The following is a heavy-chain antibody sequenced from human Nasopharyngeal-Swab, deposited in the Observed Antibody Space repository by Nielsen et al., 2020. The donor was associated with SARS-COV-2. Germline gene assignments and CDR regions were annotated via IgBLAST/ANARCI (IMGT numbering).Heavy chain of an antibody. CDR3: ARGLVDVNMMLVVIGFSYWLDS. V-gene: IGHV4-34*01. CDR1: GGSFSDYY. D-gene: IGHD3-22*01. J-gene: IGHJ5*01. Sequence: SETLSLTCAVYGGSFSDYYWTWIRQTPGKALEWFGEINHRGTTTYNPSLKSPVSISSDTSKNQFSLNLTSVTAADTAVYYCARGLVDVNMMLVVIGFSYWLDSWGQGTLVTVSS. CDR2: INHRGTT.